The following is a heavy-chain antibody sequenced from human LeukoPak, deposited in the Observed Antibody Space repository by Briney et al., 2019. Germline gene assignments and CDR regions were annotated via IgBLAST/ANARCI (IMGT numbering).Heavy chain of an antibody. J-gene: IGHJ4*02. V-gene: IGHV4-59*01. D-gene: IGHD3-16*01. Sequence: PSETLSLTCTVSGGSINNLFWTWIRQPPGKGLEWIGYFSYSGGTTYNPSLKSRVTISIDTSKNQFSLNLNSVTAADTAGYYCAREGPLGKYYDYWGPGTLVTVSS. CDR3: AREGPLGKYYDY. CDR1: GGSINNLF. CDR2: FSYSGGT.